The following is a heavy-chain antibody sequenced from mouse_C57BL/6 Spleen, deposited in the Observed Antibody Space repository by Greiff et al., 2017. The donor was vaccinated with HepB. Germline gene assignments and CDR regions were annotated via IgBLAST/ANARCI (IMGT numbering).Heavy chain of an antibody. CDR2: INPGSGGT. Sequence: VKLMESGAELVRPGTSVKVSCKASGYAFTNYLIEWVKQRPGQGLEWIGVINPGSGGTNYNEKFKGKATLTADKSSSTAYMQLSSLTSEDSAVYFCARRTTNAMDYWGQGTSVTVSS. CDR1: GYAFTNYL. CDR3: ARRTTNAMDY. V-gene: IGHV1-54*01. J-gene: IGHJ4*01.